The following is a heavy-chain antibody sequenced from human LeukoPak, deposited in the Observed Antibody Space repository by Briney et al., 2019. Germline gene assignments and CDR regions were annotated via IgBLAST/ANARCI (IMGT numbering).Heavy chain of an antibody. CDR1: GFTLSSYA. CDR2: ISYDGSNK. CDR3: ARGPRVPAAISPTDFDY. J-gene: IGHJ4*02. Sequence: GGSLRLSCAASGFTLSSYAMHWVRQAPGKGLEWVAVISYDGSNKYYADSVKGRFTISRDNSKNTLYLQMNSLRAEDTAVYYCARGPRVPAAISPTDFDYWGQGTLVTVSS. V-gene: IGHV3-30-3*01. D-gene: IGHD2-2*02.